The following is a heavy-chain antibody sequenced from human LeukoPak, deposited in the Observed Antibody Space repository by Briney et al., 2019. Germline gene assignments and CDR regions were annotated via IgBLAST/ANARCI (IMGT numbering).Heavy chain of an antibody. CDR1: GYTFTSYS. CDR3: ARVHRGDYAKNCDY. CDR2: ISGYNGNT. J-gene: IGHJ4*02. V-gene: IGHV1-18*01. Sequence: VASVKVSCKASGYTFTSYSISWVRQAPGQGPEWMGWISGYNGNTNYAQKFQGRVTMTTDTSTSTAYVELRSLRSDDTAVYYCARVHRGDYAKNCDYWGQGTLVTVSS. D-gene: IGHD4-17*01.